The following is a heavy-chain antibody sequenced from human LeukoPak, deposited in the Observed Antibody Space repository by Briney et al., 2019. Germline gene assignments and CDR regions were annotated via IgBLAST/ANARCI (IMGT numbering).Heavy chain of an antibody. CDR3: ARGGSDYDFWSGSDSDWFDP. Sequence: PSETLSLTCAVYGGSFSGYYWSWIRQPPGKGLEWIGEINHSGSTNYNPSLKSRVTISVDTSKNQFSLKLSSVTAADTAVYYCARGGSDYDFWSGSDSDWFDPWGQGTLVTVSS. J-gene: IGHJ5*02. V-gene: IGHV4-34*01. CDR1: GGSFSGYY. D-gene: IGHD3-3*01. CDR2: INHSGST.